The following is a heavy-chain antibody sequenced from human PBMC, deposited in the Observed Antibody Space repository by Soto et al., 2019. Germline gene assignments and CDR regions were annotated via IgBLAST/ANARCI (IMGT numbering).Heavy chain of an antibody. D-gene: IGHD2-21*01. V-gene: IGHV4-30-4*01. CDR3: ASGLSGDKVDQ. J-gene: IGHJ4*02. CDR2: IYNSGNT. Sequence: QVQLQESGPGLVKPSQTLSLTCTVSGGSISDGAYYWSWIRQPPGKGLEWIGHIYNSGNTYNNPSPRSRLTISRDTAKSQFSLKLNSVTAADTAVYFCASGLSGDKVDQWGQGTLVTVSS. CDR1: GGSISDGAYY.